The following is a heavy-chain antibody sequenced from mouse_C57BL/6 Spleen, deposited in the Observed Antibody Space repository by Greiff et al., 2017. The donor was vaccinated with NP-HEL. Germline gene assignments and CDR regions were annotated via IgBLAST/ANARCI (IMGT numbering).Heavy chain of an antibody. D-gene: IGHD1-1*01. CDR2: IYPGDGDT. Sequence: QVQLQQSGPELVKPGASVKISCKASGYAFSSSWLNWVKQRPGTGLEWIGRIYPGDGDTNYNGKFKGKATLTADKSSSTAYMQLSSLTSEDSAVYFCARSDYGSSYDFDYWGQGTTLTVSS. CDR3: ARSDYGSSYDFDY. J-gene: IGHJ2*01. CDR1: GYAFSSSW. V-gene: IGHV1-82*01.